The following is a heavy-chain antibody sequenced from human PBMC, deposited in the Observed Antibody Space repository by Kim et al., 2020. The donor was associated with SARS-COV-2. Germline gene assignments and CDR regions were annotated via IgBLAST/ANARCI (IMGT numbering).Heavy chain of an antibody. CDR3: TTTLIAAAPTFDY. CDR1: GFTFSNAW. D-gene: IGHD6-13*01. Sequence: GGSLRLSCAASGFTFSNAWMSWVRQAPGKGLEWVGRIKSKTDGGTTDYAAPVKGRFTISRDDSKNTLYLQMNSPKTEDTAVYYCTTTLIAAAPTFDYWGQGTLVTVSS. J-gene: IGHJ4*02. CDR2: IKSKTDGGTT. V-gene: IGHV3-15*05.